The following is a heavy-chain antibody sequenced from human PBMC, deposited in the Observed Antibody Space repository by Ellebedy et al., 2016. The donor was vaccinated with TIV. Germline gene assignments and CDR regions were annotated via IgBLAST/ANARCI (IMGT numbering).Heavy chain of an antibody. D-gene: IGHD4-17*01. CDR3: ARVVVYGDYACGMDV. J-gene: IGHJ6*02. CDR2: IYYSGST. V-gene: IGHV4-30-4*01. Sequence: LRLSXTVSGGSISSGDYYWSWIRQPPGKGLEWIGYIYYSGSTYYNPSLKSRVTISVDTSKNQFSLKLSSVTAADTAVYYCARVVVYGDYACGMDVWGQGTTVTVSS. CDR1: GGSISSGDYY.